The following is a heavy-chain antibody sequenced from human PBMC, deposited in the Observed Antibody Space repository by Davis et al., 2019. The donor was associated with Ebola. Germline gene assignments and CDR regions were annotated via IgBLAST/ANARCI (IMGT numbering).Heavy chain of an antibody. D-gene: IGHD7-27*01. CDR3: ARVLGIGDYFDY. J-gene: IGHJ4*02. CDR1: GGSISSYY. CDR2: IYYSGST. V-gene: IGHV4-59*01. Sequence: MPSETLSLTCTVSGGSISSYYWSWIRQPPGKGLEWIGYIYYSGSTNYNPSLKSRVTISVDTSKNQFSLKLRSVTAADTAVYYCARVLGIGDYFDYWGQGTLVTVSS.